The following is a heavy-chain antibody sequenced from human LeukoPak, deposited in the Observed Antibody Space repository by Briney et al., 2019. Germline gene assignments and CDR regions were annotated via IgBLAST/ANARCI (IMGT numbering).Heavy chain of an antibody. CDR2: INPSGGST. D-gene: IGHD5-18*01. Sequence: ASVKVSCKASGYTFTSYYMHWVRQAPGQGLEWMGIINPSGGSTSYAQTFQGRVTMTRDTSTSTVYMELSSLRSEDTAVYYCARDRLLDTAMVGLIDYWGQGTLVTVSS. CDR1: GYTFTSYY. J-gene: IGHJ4*02. CDR3: ARDRLLDTAMVGLIDY. V-gene: IGHV1-46*01.